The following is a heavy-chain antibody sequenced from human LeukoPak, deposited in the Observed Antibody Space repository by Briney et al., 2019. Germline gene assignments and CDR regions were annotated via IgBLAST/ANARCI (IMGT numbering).Heavy chain of an antibody. CDR2: VYHSGST. V-gene: IGHV4-38-2*02. D-gene: IGHD3-9*01. CDR3: ARVPGVYYDRLTGYGSGWFDP. J-gene: IGHJ5*02. Sequence: PSETLSLTCTVSGYSISSGYYWGWVRQPPGKGLKWIGTVYHSGSTYYNPSLRSRVTISVETSKNQFSLKVRSMTAADTAVYYCARVPGVYYDRLTGYGSGWFDPWGQGTLVTVSS. CDR1: GYSISSGYY.